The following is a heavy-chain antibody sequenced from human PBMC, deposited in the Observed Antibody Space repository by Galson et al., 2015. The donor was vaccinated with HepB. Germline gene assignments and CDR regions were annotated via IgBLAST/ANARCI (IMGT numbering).Heavy chain of an antibody. Sequence: SLRLSCAASGFTFGDYAMSWVRQAPGKGLEWVGFIRSKAYGGTTEYAASVKGRFTISRDDSKSIAYLQMNSLKTEDTAVYYCTRGGGSVLRYFDWLYTSSSTGYYYGMDVWGQGTTVTVSS. CDR3: TRGGGSVLRYFDWLYTSSSTGYYYGMDV. J-gene: IGHJ6*02. CDR1: GFTFGDYA. D-gene: IGHD3-9*01. CDR2: IRSKAYGGTT. V-gene: IGHV3-49*04.